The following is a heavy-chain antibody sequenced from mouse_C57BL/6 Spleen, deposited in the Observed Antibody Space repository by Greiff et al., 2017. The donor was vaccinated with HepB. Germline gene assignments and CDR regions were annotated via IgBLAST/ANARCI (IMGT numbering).Heavy chain of an antibody. CDR3: ARGDGNYLFAY. V-gene: IGHV1-64*01. CDR1: GYTFTSYW. J-gene: IGHJ3*01. D-gene: IGHD2-1*01. Sequence: QVQLQQPGAELVKPGASVKLSCKASGYTFTSYWMHWVKQRPGQGLEWIGMIHPNSGSTNYNAKFKSKATLTVDKSSSTAYMQLSSLTSEDSAVYYCARGDGNYLFAYWGQGTLVTVSA. CDR2: IHPNSGST.